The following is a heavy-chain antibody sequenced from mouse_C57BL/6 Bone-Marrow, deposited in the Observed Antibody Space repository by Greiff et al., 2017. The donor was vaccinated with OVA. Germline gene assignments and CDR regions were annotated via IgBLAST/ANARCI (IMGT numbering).Heavy chain of an antibody. CDR3: APLLLLDY. V-gene: IGHV1-82*01. D-gene: IGHD1-1*01. CDR2: IYPGDGDT. CDR1: GYAFSSSW. Sequence: QVQLQQSGPELVKPGASVKISCKASGYAFSSSWMNWVKQRPGKGLEWIGRIYPGDGDTNYNGKFKGKATLTADKSSSTAYMQLSSLTAEDAAVYFCAPLLLLDYWGQGTTLTGSS. J-gene: IGHJ2*01.